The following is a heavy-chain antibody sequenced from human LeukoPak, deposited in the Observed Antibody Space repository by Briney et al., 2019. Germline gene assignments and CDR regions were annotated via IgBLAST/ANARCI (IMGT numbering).Heavy chain of an antibody. CDR1: XSXW. J-gene: IGHJ6*02. CDR2: INSDGSST. V-gene: IGHV3-74*01. Sequence: XSXWMHWVRQXPXXXLVWVSRINSDGSSTSYADSVKGRFTISRDNAKNTLYLQMNSLRAEDTAVYYCAREDLYYYYYYGMDVWGQGTTVAVSS. CDR3: AREDLYYYYYYGMDV.